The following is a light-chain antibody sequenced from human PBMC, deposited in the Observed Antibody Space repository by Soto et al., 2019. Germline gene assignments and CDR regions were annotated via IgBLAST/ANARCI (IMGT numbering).Light chain of an antibody. CDR1: SGDIGSYNR. CDR2: EVT. J-gene: IGLJ1*01. V-gene: IGLV2-14*01. CDR3: SSYTNINSRACV. Sequence: QSVLTQPASMSGSPGQSIPISCTGTSGDIGSYNRVSWYQQHPGKAPKPIIYEVTERPSRVSNRFSGYKSGNTASLTISGLQAEDEAEYYCSSYTNINSRACVFGTGTKLTVL.